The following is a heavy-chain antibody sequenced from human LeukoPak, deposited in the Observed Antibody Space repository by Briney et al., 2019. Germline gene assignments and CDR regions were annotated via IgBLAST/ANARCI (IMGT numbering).Heavy chain of an antibody. V-gene: IGHV3-7*01. CDR2: IKQDGSEK. D-gene: IGHD4-23*01. J-gene: IGHJ4*02. CDR1: GFTFRSYW. Sequence: PGRSLRLSCAASGFTFRSYWMSWVRQAPGKGLEWVANIKQDGSEKYYVDSVKGRFTISRDNAKNSLYLQMNSLRAEDTAVYYCARVVGGTLDYWGQGTLVTVSS. CDR3: ARVVGGTLDY.